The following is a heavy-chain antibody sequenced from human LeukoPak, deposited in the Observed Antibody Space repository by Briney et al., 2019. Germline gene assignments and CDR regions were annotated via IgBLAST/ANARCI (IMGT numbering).Heavy chain of an antibody. J-gene: IGHJ4*02. V-gene: IGHV4-34*01. CDR2: INHSGST. CDR1: GGSFRGYY. CDR3: ARIYSNYVDY. Sequence: SHTLILTCAVYGGSFRGYYWSWIRQPPGKGLEWIGEINHSGSTNYNPSLKSRVTISVDTSKNQFSLKLSSVTAADTAVYYCARIYSNYVDYWGQGTLVTVSS. D-gene: IGHD4-11*01.